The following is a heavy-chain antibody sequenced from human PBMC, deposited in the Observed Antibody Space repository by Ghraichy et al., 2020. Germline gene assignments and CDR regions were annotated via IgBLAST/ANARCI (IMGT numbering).Heavy chain of an antibody. Sequence: GGSLRLSCAASGFTVSSNYMSWVRQAPGKGLEWVSVIYSGGSTYYADSVKGRFTISRDNSKNTLYLQMNSLRAEDTAVYYCARDPSIAAAGMGRGYWGQGTPVTVSS. J-gene: IGHJ4*02. CDR2: IYSGGST. CDR1: GFTVSSNY. D-gene: IGHD6-13*01. V-gene: IGHV3-53*01. CDR3: ARDPSIAAAGMGRGY.